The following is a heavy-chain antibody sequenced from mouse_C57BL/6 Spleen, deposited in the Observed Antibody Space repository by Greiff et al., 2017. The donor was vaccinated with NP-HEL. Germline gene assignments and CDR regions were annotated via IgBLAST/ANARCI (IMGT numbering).Heavy chain of an antibody. CDR1: GFTFSSYA. Sequence: VQLKESGGGLVKPGGSLKLSCAASGFTFSSYAMSWVRQTPEKRLEWVATISDGGSYTYYPDNVKGRFTISRDNAKNNLYLQMSHLKSEDTAMYYCARDRDGSSFYYAMDYWGQGTSVTVSS. V-gene: IGHV5-4*01. J-gene: IGHJ4*01. CDR2: ISDGGSYT. CDR3: ARDRDGSSFYYAMDY. D-gene: IGHD1-1*01.